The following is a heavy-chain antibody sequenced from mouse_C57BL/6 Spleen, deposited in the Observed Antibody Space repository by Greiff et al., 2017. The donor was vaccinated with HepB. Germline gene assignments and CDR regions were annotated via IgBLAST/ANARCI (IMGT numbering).Heavy chain of an antibody. CDR1: GYTFTDYE. Sequence: QVQLQQSGAELVRPGASVTLSCKASGYTFTDYEMHWVKQTPVHGLEWIGAIDPETGGTAYNQKFKGKAILTADKSSSTAYMELRSLTSEDSAVYYCTRRYYDDPYSYAMDYWGQGTSVTVSS. CDR3: TRRYYDDPYSYAMDY. D-gene: IGHD2-13*01. V-gene: IGHV1-15*01. J-gene: IGHJ4*01. CDR2: IDPETGGT.